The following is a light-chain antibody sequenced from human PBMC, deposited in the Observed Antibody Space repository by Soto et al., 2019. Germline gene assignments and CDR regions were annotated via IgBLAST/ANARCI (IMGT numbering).Light chain of an antibody. J-gene: IGKJ4*01. Sequence: IFMTQDQSTLSVSPGEGATFSRTPSQSVNIYLAWYKQKPGQAPRLLIFGASYRATGIPARFSGSGSGTEFNLTISSLQSEDFAVYFCQQYDDWLRLTFGGGTKV. CDR3: QQYDDWLRLT. V-gene: IGKV3D-15*01. CDR2: GAS. CDR1: QSVNIY.